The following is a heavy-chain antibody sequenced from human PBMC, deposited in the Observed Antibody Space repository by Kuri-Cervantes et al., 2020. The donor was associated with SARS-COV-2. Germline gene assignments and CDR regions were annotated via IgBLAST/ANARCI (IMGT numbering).Heavy chain of an antibody. CDR1: GGSFSGYY. Sequence: SQTLSLTCAVYGGSFSGYYWSWIRQPPGKGLEWIGEINHSGSTNYNPSLKSRVTISVDTSKNQFPLKLSSVTAADTAVYYCARVSGYCSSTSCRSYGYYYYYGMDVWGQGTTVTVSS. D-gene: IGHD2-2*01. J-gene: IGHJ6*02. V-gene: IGHV4-34*01. CDR2: INHSGST. CDR3: ARVSGYCSSTSCRSYGYYYYYGMDV.